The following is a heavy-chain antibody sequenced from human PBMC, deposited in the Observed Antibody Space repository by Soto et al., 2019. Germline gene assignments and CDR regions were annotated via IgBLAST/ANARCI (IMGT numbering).Heavy chain of an antibody. Sequence: NPSETLSLTCTVSGGSVSSGSFYWSWIRQPPGKGLEWIGYIYYSGTTNYNPSLKSRVTISVDMSRNQFSLKLSSVTAADTAVYYCSRRLFGGASDYWGQGTLVTVSS. CDR1: GGSVSSGSFY. CDR2: IYYSGTT. D-gene: IGHD3-10*01. CDR3: SRRLFGGASDY. J-gene: IGHJ4*02. V-gene: IGHV4-61*01.